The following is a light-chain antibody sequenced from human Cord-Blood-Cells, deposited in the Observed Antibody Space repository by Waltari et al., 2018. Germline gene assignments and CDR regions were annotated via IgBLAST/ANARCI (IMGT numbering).Light chain of an antibody. CDR1: QSISSW. J-gene: IGKJ2*01. CDR2: MAS. Sequence: DIQMTQSPSTLSASVGDRVTITCRASQSISSWLAWYQQKPGKAPKLLIYMASSLESGVPSRFSGSGSGTEFTLTISSLQPDDFATYYCQQYNSYNTFGQGTKLEIK. V-gene: IGKV1-5*03. CDR3: QQYNSYNT.